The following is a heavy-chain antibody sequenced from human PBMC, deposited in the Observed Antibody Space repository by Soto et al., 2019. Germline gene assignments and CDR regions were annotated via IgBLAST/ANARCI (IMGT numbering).Heavy chain of an antibody. D-gene: IGHD1-26*01. CDR1: GASITFGGYS. Sequence: QLQLHESGSGLVKPSQTLSLTCTVSGASITFGGYSWSWIRQTPGKGLEWIGYINHLETTFYNPSFESRLTLSIDRAKNQFSLKLHSMSAADRAVYFCARGGGSDSFEYWGQGILVTVSS. V-gene: IGHV4-30-2*01. CDR3: ARGGGSDSFEY. CDR2: INHLETT. J-gene: IGHJ4*02.